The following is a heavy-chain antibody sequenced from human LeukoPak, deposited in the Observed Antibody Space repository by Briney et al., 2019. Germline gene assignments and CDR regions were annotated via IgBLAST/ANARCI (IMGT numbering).Heavy chain of an antibody. J-gene: IGHJ6*03. Sequence: SETLSLTCTVSGGSISSYYWSWIRQPAGKGLGWIGRIYTSGSTNYNPSLKSRVTMSVDTSKNQFSLKLSSVTAADTAVYYCARDTIVVVPAAIGVYYYYYYMDVWGKGTTVTVSS. CDR1: GGSISSYY. CDR3: ARDTIVVVPAAIGVYYYYYYMDV. D-gene: IGHD2-2*02. CDR2: IYTSGST. V-gene: IGHV4-4*07.